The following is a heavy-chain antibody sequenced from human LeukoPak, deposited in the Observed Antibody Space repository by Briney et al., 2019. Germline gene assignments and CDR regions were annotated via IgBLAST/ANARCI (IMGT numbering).Heavy chain of an antibody. CDR3: ATPRYCSRTSCYYCYGMDV. J-gene: IGHJ6*02. CDR2: IYSGGST. V-gene: IGHV3-66*02. Sequence: GGSLRLSCAASGFTVSSNYMSWVRQAPGKGLEWVSVIYSGGSTYYADSVKGRFTISRDNSKNTLYLQMNSLRAEDTAVYYCATPRYCSRTSCYYCYGMDVWGQGPTVTVSS. D-gene: IGHD2-2*01. CDR1: GFTVSSNY.